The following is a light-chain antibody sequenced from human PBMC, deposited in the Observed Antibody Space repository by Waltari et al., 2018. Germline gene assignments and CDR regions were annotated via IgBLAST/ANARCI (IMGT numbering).Light chain of an antibody. Sequence: QLVLTQSPSASASLGASVKLPCTLSSGHTSNVIAWHQQQPEKGPRYLMKVYSDGSHSKGDEIPDRFSGSSSGAERYLTISSVQSGDEADYYCQTGGHGTWVFGGGTKLTVL. CDR3: QTGGHGTWV. J-gene: IGLJ3*02. V-gene: IGLV4-69*01. CDR1: SGHTSNV. CDR2: VYSDGSH.